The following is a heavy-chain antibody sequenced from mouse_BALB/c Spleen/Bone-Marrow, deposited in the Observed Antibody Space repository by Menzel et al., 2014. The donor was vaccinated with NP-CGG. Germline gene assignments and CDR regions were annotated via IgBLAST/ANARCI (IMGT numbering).Heavy chain of an antibody. CDR2: IHPNSGNT. D-gene: IGHD4-1*01. J-gene: IGHJ2*01. Sequence: QVQLQQSGSVLVRPGASVKLSCKASGYTFTSSWMHWAKQRPGQGLEWIGEIHPNSGNTNYNEKFKGKATLTVDTSSSRAYVDLSSLTSEDSAVYYCARELGRGFYFDYWGQGTTLTVSS. CDR3: ARELGRGFYFDY. V-gene: IGHV1S130*01. CDR1: GYTFTSSW.